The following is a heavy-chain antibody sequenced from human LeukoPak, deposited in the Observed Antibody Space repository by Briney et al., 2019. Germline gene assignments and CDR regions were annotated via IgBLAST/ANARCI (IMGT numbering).Heavy chain of an antibody. Sequence: PSETLSLTCTVSGGSISSYYWSWIRQPPGKGLEWIGYIYYSGSTNYNPSLKSRVTISVDTSKNQFSLKLSSVTAADTAVYYCARGYPEIVAFDIWGQGTMVTVSS. CDR3: ARGYPEIVAFDI. J-gene: IGHJ3*02. V-gene: IGHV4-59*01. D-gene: IGHD2-15*01. CDR1: GGSISSYY. CDR2: IYYSGST.